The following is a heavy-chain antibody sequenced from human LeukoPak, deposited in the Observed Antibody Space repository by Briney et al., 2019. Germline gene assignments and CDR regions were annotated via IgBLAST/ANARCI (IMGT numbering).Heavy chain of an antibody. Sequence: GGSLRLSCAASGFTVSSNYMSWVRQAPGKGLEWVSVIYSGGSTYYADSVKGRFTISRDNSKNTLYLQMNSLRAEDTAVYYCANLPNYYDSSGTYYFDYWGQGTLVTVSS. D-gene: IGHD3-22*01. J-gene: IGHJ4*02. CDR3: ANLPNYYDSSGTYYFDY. CDR2: IYSGGST. V-gene: IGHV3-53*01. CDR1: GFTVSSNY.